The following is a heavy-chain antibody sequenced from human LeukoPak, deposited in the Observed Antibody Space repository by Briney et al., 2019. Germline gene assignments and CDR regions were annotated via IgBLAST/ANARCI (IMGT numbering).Heavy chain of an antibody. J-gene: IGHJ4*02. CDR3: AASTKHTAMVDY. D-gene: IGHD5-18*01. CDR2: IGSSSSYI. Sequence: GSLRLSCAASGFTFSSYSMNWVRQAPGKGLGWVSSIGSSSSYIYYADSVKGRFTISRDNAKNSLHLQMNSLRDEDTAVYYCAASTKHTAMVDYWGQGTLVTVSS. V-gene: IGHV3-21*01. CDR1: GFTFSSYS.